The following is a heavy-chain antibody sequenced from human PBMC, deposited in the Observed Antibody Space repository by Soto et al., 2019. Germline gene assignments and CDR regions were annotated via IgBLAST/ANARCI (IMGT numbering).Heavy chain of an antibody. CDR2: MNPGSGDT. J-gene: IGHJ5*02. V-gene: IGHV1-8*01. CDR1: GYSFTNND. CDR3: ARMATFGSLNWFEP. Sequence: ASVKVSCKASGYSFTNNDVSWVRQATGQGLEWMGWMNPGSGDTGYAQKFQGRVTMTRDISIATTYMELSSLRSDDTAIYYCARMATFGSLNWFEPWGQETMVTVSS. D-gene: IGHD3-16*01.